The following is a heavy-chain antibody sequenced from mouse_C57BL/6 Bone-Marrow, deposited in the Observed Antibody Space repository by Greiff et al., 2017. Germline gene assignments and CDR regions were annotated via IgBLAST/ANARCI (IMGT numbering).Heavy chain of an antibody. CDR2: IYPRSGNT. D-gene: IGHD2-4*01. Sequence: VQRVESGAELARPGASVKLSCKASGYTFTSYGISWVKQRTGQGLEWIGEIYPRSGNTYYNEKFKGKATLTADKSSSTAYMELRSLTSEDSAVYFCARGIYYDFTWFSYWGKETLVTVSA. CDR3: ARGIYYDFTWFSY. J-gene: IGHJ3*01. CDR1: GYTFTSYG. V-gene: IGHV1-81*01.